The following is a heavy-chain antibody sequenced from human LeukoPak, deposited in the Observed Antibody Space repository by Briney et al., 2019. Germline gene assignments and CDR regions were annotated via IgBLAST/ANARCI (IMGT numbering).Heavy chain of an antibody. V-gene: IGHV1-69*04. D-gene: IGHD6-6*01. CDR2: IIPILGMA. J-gene: IGHJ4*02. CDR1: GGTFSSYA. Sequence: SVKVSCKASGGTFSSYAISWVRQAPGQGLEWMGRIIPILGMANYAQKFQGRVTITTDKSTSTAYMELSSLRSEDTAVYYCARDLSSYYFDYWGQGTLVTVSS. CDR3: ARDLSSYYFDY.